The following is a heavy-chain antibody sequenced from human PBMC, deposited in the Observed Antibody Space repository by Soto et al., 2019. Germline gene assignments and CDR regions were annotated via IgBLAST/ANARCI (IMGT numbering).Heavy chain of an antibody. V-gene: IGHV1-69*12. Sequence: QVQLVQSGAEVKKPGSSVKVSCKASGGAFSSYAISWVRQAPGQGLEWMGGIIPIFGTANYAQKFQGRVTITADESTSTAYMELSSLRSEDTAVYYCASGPHISTVARYGMDVWGQGTTVTVSS. CDR1: GGAFSSYA. D-gene: IGHD4-17*01. CDR2: IIPIFGTA. J-gene: IGHJ6*02. CDR3: ASGPHISTVARYGMDV.